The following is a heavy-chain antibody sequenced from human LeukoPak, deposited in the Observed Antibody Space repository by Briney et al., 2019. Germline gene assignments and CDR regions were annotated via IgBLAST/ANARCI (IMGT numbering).Heavy chain of an antibody. V-gene: IGHV4-39*07. Sequence: PSETLSLTCTVSGGSISSSSYYWGWIRQPPGKGLEWIGSIYHSGSTNYNPSLKSRVTISVDKSKNQFSLKLSSVTAADTAVYYCARHKLGPLDYWGQGTLVTVSS. CDR2: IYHSGST. D-gene: IGHD6-6*01. CDR3: ARHKLGPLDY. CDR1: GGSISSSSYY. J-gene: IGHJ4*02.